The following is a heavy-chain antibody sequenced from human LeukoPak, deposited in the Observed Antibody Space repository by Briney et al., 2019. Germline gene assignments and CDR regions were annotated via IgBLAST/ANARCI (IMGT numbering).Heavy chain of an antibody. D-gene: IGHD3-3*01. CDR1: GFTFSSYA. J-gene: IGHJ5*02. CDR2: MSVSGGST. CDR3: AKLVPSDDFWSGYLGWFDP. Sequence: GGSLTLSCAASGFTFSSYAMSWVRQAPGKGLEWVSAMSVSGGSTYYADSVKGRCTISRDNSKNTLYLQMSSLRAEDTAVYYCAKLVPSDDFWSGYLGWFDPWGQGTLVTVSS. V-gene: IGHV3-23*01.